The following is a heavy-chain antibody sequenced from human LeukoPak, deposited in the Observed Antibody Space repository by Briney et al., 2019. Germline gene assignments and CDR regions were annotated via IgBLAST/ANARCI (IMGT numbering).Heavy chain of an antibody. CDR2: ISAYNDNT. D-gene: IGHD2-15*01. CDR1: GYTFTSYG. V-gene: IGHV1-18*01. J-gene: IGHJ4*02. Sequence: ASVKVSCKASGYTFTSYGISWVRQAPRQGLEWMGWISAYNDNTNYAQKLQGRVTMTTDTSTSTAYMELRSLRSDDTAVYYCAREYCSGGSCYQPDYWGQGTLVTVSS. CDR3: AREYCSGGSCYQPDY.